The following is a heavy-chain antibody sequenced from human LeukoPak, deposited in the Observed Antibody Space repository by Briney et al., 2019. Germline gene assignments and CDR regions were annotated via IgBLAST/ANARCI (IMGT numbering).Heavy chain of an antibody. D-gene: IGHD1-26*01. CDR3: VRDLGGRSGH. CDR1: GVTFSSNW. CDR2: INEDGSTT. J-gene: IGHJ4*02. Sequence: GGSLRLSCAASGVTFSSNWMHWVRQAPGKGLVWVSRINEDGSTTNYADSVKGRSTIFRDNAKNTLYLQMNSLRAEDTAVYYCVRDLGGRSGHWGQGTLVTVSS. V-gene: IGHV3-74*01.